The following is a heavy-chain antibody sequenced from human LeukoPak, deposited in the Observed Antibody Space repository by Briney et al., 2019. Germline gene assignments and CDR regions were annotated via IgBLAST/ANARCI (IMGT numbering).Heavy chain of an antibody. CDR3: ARGTATGGRMDY. J-gene: IGHJ4*02. D-gene: IGHD5-24*01. V-gene: IGHV3-9*03. CDR1: GFTFDDYA. CDR2: ISWNSGSI. Sequence: GRSLRLSCAASGFTFDDYAMHWVRQAPGRGLEWVPGISWNSGSIGYADSVKGRFTISRDNAKNCLFLQMNSLRTEDMAFYYCARGTATGGRMDYWGQGTLVTISS.